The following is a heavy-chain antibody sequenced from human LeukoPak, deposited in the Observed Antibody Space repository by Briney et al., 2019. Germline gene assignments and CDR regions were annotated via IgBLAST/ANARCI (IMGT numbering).Heavy chain of an antibody. CDR1: GYLFTSYW. D-gene: IGHD4-17*01. CDR3: ATGRDYGDPSDY. V-gene: IGHV5-51*01. J-gene: IGHJ4*02. Sequence: GGSLQISCHCSGYLFTSYWIGSVRPLPGKGLEWMGIIYPGDSDTRYSPSFQGQVTISADKSISTAYLQWSSLKASDTAMYYCATGRDYGDPSDYWGQGTLVTVSS. CDR2: IYPGDSDT.